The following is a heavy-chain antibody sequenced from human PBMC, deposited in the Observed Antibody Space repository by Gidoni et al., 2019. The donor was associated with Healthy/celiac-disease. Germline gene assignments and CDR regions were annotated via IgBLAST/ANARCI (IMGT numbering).Heavy chain of an antibody. CDR2: ISGSGGST. V-gene: IGHV3-23*01. J-gene: IGHJ3*02. D-gene: IGHD3-10*01. Sequence: EVQLLESGGGLVQPGGSLRLSCAASGFTFSSYAMSWVRQAPGKGLEWVSAISGSGGSTYYADSVKGRFTISRDNSKNTLYLQMNSLRAEDTAVYYCAKSGRAGYYGSGSYYKTPLDAFDIWGQGTMVTVSS. CDR3: AKSGRAGYYGSGSYYKTPLDAFDI. CDR1: GFTFSSYA.